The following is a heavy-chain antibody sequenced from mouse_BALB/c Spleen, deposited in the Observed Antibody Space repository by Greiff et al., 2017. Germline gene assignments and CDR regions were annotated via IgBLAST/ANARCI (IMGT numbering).Heavy chain of an antibody. CDR2: IWAGGST. Sequence: VQRVESGPGLVAPSQSLSITCTVSGFSLTSYGVHWVRQPPGKGLEWLGVIWAGGSTNYNSALMSRLSISKDNSKSQVFLKMNSLQTDDTAMYYCARDTEGGYYAMDYWGQGTSVTVSS. D-gene: IGHD1-1*01. V-gene: IGHV2-9*02. CDR3: ARDTEGGYYAMDY. J-gene: IGHJ4*01. CDR1: GFSLTSYG.